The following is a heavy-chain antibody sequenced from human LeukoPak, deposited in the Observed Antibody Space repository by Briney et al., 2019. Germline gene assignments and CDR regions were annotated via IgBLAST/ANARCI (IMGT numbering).Heavy chain of an antibody. CDR3: ARAGYCSGAACYAEGIDY. V-gene: IGHV1-2*02. CDR1: GYTFTDYY. J-gene: IGHJ4*02. CDR2: INSNSGGT. D-gene: IGHD2-2*01. Sequence: GASVKVSCKASGYTFTDYYMHWVRQAPGQGLEWMGWINSNSGGTSYAQKFQGRVTMTRDTSISTAYMELRRLRSDDTAVYYCARAGYCSGAACYAEGIDYWGQGTLVTVSS.